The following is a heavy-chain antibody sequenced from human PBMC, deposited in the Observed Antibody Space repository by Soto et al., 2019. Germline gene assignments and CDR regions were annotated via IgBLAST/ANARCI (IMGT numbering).Heavy chain of an antibody. CDR2: ISYDGSNK. V-gene: IGHV3-30*18. CDR1: GFTFSSYG. D-gene: IGHD3-10*01. J-gene: IGHJ6*02. Sequence: QVQLVESGGGVVQPGRSLRLSCAASGFTFSSYGMHWVRQAPGKGLEWVAVISYDGSNKYYADSVKGRFTISRDNSKNTLYLQMNSLRAEDTAVYYCAKEMGGSGSYYLGRYYYYGMDVWGQGTTVTVSS. CDR3: AKEMGGSGSYYLGRYYYYGMDV.